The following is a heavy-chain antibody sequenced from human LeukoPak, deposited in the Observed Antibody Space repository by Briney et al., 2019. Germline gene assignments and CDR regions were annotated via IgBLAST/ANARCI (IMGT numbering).Heavy chain of an antibody. J-gene: IGHJ4*02. V-gene: IGHV3-21*01. CDR2: ITSSRSYI. CDR3: AREALTGYYTAFDY. CDR1: GFTFSSYG. D-gene: IGHD3-9*01. Sequence: GGSLRLSCAASGFTFSSYGMNWVRQAPGKGLEWVSSITSSRSYIYYADSVKGRFTISRDNAKNSLYLQMNSLRAEDTAVYYCAREALTGYYTAFDYWGQGTLVTVSS.